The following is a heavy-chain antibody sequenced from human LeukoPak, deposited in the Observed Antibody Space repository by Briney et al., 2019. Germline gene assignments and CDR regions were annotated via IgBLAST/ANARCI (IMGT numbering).Heavy chain of an antibody. CDR3: ARGITMVRGVIITYYFDY. CDR2: ISSSGSTI. CDR1: GFTFSSYE. J-gene: IGHJ4*02. Sequence: GGSLRLSCAASGFTFSSYEMNWVRQAPGKGLEWVSYISSSGSTIYYADSVKGRFTISRDNAKNSLYLQMNSLRAEDTAVYYCARGITMVRGVIITYYFDYWGQGTLVTVSS. D-gene: IGHD3-10*01. V-gene: IGHV3-48*03.